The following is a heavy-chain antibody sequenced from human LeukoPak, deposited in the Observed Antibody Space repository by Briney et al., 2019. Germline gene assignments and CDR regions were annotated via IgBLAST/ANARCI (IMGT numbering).Heavy chain of an antibody. V-gene: IGHV3-30-3*01. J-gene: IGHJ6*02. CDR1: GFTFSSYA. Sequence: PGGSLRLSCAASGFTFSSYAMHWVRQAPGKGLEWVAVISYDGSNKYYADSVKGRFTISRDNSKNTLYLQMNSLRAEDTAVYYCARDPGYSSGWYSVVYYYGMDVWGQGTTVTVSS. CDR3: ARDPGYSSGWYSVVYYYGMDV. D-gene: IGHD6-19*01. CDR2: ISYDGSNK.